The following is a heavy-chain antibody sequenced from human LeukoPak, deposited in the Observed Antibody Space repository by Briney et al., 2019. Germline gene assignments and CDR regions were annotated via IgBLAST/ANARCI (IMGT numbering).Heavy chain of an antibody. D-gene: IGHD1-26*01. J-gene: IGHJ4*02. CDR1: GGSFSGYY. Sequence: SETLSLTCAVYGGSFSGYYWGWIRQPPGKGLEWIGEINHSGSTNYNPSLKSRVTISVDTSKNQFSLKLSSVTAADTAVYYCARDGMGATSDYWGQGTLVTVSS. V-gene: IGHV4-34*01. CDR2: INHSGST. CDR3: ARDGMGATSDY.